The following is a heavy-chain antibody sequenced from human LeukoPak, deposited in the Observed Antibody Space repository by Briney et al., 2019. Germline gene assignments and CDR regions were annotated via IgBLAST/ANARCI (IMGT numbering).Heavy chain of an antibody. CDR1: GGFINDYY. V-gene: IGHV4-59*01. Sequence: SETLSLTCSVSGGFINDYYWSWIRQLPGKGLEWIGYIHYSGATNYNPSLKSRVIMSVDTSRNQFSLNLYSVTAADTAMYYCARHSSGWHLDFWGQGTLVTVSS. CDR2: IHYSGAT. CDR3: ARHSSGWHLDF. J-gene: IGHJ4*02. D-gene: IGHD6-19*01.